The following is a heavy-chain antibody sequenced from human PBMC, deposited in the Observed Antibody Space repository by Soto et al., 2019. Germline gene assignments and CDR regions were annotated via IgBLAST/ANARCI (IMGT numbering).Heavy chain of an antibody. D-gene: IGHD2-2*01. Sequence: SVKVSCKASGGTFSSYAISWVRQAPGQGLEWMGGIIPIFGTANYAQKFQGRVTITADESTSTAYMELSSLRSEDTAVYYCAREAHHYIVVVPADPGAYYYGMDVWGQGTTVTVSS. CDR1: GGTFSSYA. CDR3: AREAHHYIVVVPADPGAYYYGMDV. J-gene: IGHJ6*02. V-gene: IGHV1-69*13. CDR2: IIPIFGTA.